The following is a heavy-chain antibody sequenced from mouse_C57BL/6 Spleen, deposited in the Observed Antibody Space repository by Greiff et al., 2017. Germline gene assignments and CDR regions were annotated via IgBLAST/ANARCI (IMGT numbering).Heavy chain of an antibody. J-gene: IGHJ2*01. V-gene: IGHV3-6*01. D-gene: IGHD2-5*01. Sequence: EVKLMESGPGLVKPSQSLSLTCSVTGYSITSGYYWNWIRQFPGNKLEWMGYISYDGSNNYNPSLKNRISITRDTSKNQFFLKLNSVTTEDTATYYCARRSNYHYFDYWGQGTTLTVSS. CDR1: GYSITSGYY. CDR3: ARRSNYHYFDY. CDR2: ISYDGSN.